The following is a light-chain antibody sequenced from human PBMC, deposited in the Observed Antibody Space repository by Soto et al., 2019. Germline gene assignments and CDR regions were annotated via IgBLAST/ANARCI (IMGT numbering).Light chain of an antibody. CDR3: AAWDDSLSGQGV. J-gene: IGLJ2*01. CDR1: ISNIGSNY. Sequence: QPVLTQPPSASGTPGQRVTISCSGSISNIGSNYVYWYQQLPGTAPKLLIYRNNQRPSGVPDRFSGSKSGTSASLAISGLRSEDEADYYCAAWDDSLSGQGVFGGGTQLTVL. CDR2: RNN. V-gene: IGLV1-47*01.